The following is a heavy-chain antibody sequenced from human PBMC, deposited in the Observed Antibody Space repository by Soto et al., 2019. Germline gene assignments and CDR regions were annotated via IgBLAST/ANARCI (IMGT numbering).Heavy chain of an antibody. CDR1: GYTFTAYG. Sequence: QVQMVQSGPEVKMPGASVKVSCKTSGYTFTAYGLAWLRQAPGQRPEWMGWVGTDNDNTNYADKFQGRVTMTTDTSTATTYMELRSLRSDDTAVYYCARELNTDSSAYYSFAYWGQGTLVTVSS. V-gene: IGHV1-18*01. D-gene: IGHD3-22*01. CDR3: ARELNTDSSAYYSFAY. J-gene: IGHJ4*02. CDR2: VGTDNDNT.